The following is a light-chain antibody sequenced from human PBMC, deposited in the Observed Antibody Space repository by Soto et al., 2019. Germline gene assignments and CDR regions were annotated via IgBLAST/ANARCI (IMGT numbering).Light chain of an antibody. CDR2: GAS. Sequence: EIVLTQSPGTLSLSPGEGATLSCRASQSVAGSYLAWYQQKPGQAPRLVIHGASSRATGIPDRFSGSGSGTDFILTISRLEPEDFAVYYCQQYGNSHFTFGPGTKVDIK. J-gene: IGKJ3*01. V-gene: IGKV3-20*01. CDR3: QQYGNSHFT. CDR1: QSVAGSY.